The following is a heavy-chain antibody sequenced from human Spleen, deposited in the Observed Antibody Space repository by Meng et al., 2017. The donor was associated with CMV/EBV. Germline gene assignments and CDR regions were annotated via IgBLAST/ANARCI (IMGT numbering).Heavy chain of an antibody. CDR3: ARVDNGYDLPFDY. CDR2: ISGSGGST. Sequence: GGSLRLSCAASGFTFSSYAMSWVRQAPGKGLEWVSAISGSGGSTYYADSVKGRFTISRDNSKNTLYLQMNSLRPEDTAVYYCARVDNGYDLPFDYWGQGTLVTVSS. D-gene: IGHD5-12*01. V-gene: IGHV3-23*01. J-gene: IGHJ4*02. CDR1: GFTFSSYA.